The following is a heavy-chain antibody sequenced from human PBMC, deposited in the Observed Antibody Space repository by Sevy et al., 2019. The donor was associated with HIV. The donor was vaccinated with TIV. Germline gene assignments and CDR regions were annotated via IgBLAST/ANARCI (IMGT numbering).Heavy chain of an antibody. CDR3: AKDHDNNWFDP. Sequence: GGSLRLSCAASGFSFNLYAMTWDRQAPGKGLEWVSTISVSGGSTYYADSVKGQFTISRDNSKNTLYLQMNSLRAEDTAVYYCAKDHDNNWFDPWGQGTLVTVSS. V-gene: IGHV3-23*01. D-gene: IGHD3-9*01. CDR1: GFSFNLYA. CDR2: ISVSGGST. J-gene: IGHJ5*02.